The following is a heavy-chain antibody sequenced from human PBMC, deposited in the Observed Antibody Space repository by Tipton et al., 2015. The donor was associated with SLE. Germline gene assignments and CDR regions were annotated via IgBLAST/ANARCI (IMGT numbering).Heavy chain of an antibody. D-gene: IGHD2-21*01. CDR3: AREVITITDSDAFDI. Sequence: TLSLTCTVSGGSISSNNFFWSWLRQHPGKGLEWIGYIYYSGSAFYNPSLKSRVTMSVDTSKNQFFMRLSSATAADTAVYYRAREVITITDSDAFDIWGQGTMVTVSS. CDR1: GGSISSNNFF. V-gene: IGHV4-31*03. J-gene: IGHJ3*02. CDR2: IYYSGSA.